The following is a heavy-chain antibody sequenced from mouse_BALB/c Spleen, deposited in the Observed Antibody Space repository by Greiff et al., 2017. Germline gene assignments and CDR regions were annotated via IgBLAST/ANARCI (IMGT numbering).Heavy chain of an antibody. CDR1: GYAFSSYW. Sequence: VKLVESGAELVRPGSSVKISCKASGYAFSSYWMNWVKQRPGQGLEWIGQIYPGDGDTNYNGKFKGKATLTADKSSSTAYMQLSSLTSEDSAVYFCARGGLRLRYFDYWGQGTTLTVSS. CDR2: IYPGDGDT. D-gene: IGHD1-2*01. V-gene: IGHV1-80*01. J-gene: IGHJ2*01. CDR3: ARGGLRLRYFDY.